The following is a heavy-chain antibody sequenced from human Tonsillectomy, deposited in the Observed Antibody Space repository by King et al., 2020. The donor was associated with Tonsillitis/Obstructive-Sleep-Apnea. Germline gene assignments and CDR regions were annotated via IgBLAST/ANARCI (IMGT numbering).Heavy chain of an antibody. CDR3: AKVLLLVGRNLFDY. Sequence: VQLVEAGGGLVQPGGSLRLYCAASGFTFSSYAMSWVRQAPGKGLEWVSAISGSGGSTYDADYVKGRFTISRDNSQNPLYLQMNSLRAEDTAVYYCAKVLLLVGRNLFDYWGQGTLVTVSS. CDR2: ISGSGGST. J-gene: IGHJ4*02. V-gene: IGHV3-23*04. CDR1: GFTFSSYA. D-gene: IGHD1-26*01.